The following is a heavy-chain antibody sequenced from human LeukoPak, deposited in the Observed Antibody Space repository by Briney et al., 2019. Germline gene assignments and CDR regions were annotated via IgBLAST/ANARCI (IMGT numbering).Heavy chain of an antibody. J-gene: IGHJ4*02. Sequence: SETLSLTCTVSGGSISSYYWSWIRQPPGKGLEWIGYIYYSGSTNYNPSLKSRVTISVDTSKNQFSLKLSSVTAADTAVYYCARVRLWFGEYYFDYWCQGTLVTVPS. CDR1: GGSISSYY. CDR3: ARVRLWFGEYYFDY. D-gene: IGHD3-10*01. V-gene: IGHV4-59*12. CDR2: IYYSGST.